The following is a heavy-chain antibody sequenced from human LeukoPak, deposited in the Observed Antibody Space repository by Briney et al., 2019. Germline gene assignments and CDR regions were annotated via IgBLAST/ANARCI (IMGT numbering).Heavy chain of an antibody. CDR2: ISWNSGSI. D-gene: IGHD1-26*01. CDR1: GFTFYDYA. CDR3: AKATGSGSYYFDY. J-gene: IGHJ4*02. Sequence: GGSLRLSCAASGFTFYDYAMHWVRQAPGKGLEWVSGISWNSGSIGYADSVKGRFTISRDNAKNSLYLQMNSLRAEDMALYYCAKATGSGSYYFDYWGQGTLVTVSS. V-gene: IGHV3-9*03.